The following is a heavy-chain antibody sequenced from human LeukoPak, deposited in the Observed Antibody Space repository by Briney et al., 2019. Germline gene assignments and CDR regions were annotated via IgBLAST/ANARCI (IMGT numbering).Heavy chain of an antibody. CDR1: GFDFSKYA. CDR3: TKNAGYSYGVYYFDY. J-gene: IGHJ4*02. V-gene: IGHV3-23*01. CDR2: IISSGGTT. D-gene: IGHD5-18*01. Sequence: GGSLRLSCAASGFDFSKYAMSWVRQAPGKGLEWVSSIISSGGTTYYADSVKGRFTISRDNSKNTVHLQMDSLRAEDSAIYYCTKNAGYSYGVYYFDYWGQGTLSPSP.